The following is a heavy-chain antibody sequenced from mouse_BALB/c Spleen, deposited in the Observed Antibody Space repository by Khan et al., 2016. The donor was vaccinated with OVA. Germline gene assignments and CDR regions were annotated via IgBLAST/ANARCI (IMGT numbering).Heavy chain of an antibody. D-gene: IGHD2-12*01. J-gene: IGHJ3*01. V-gene: IGHV2-2*01. CDR1: GFSLITYG. CDR2: IWSDGST. CDR3: ARNSYRYDFTY. Sequence: VELVESGPGLVQPSQSLSITCTVSGFSLITYGVHWVRQSPGKGLEWLGVIWSDGSTDYNAAFISRLSITKDNSKSQVFFKMNSLQADDTAIYYCARNSYRYDFTYWGRGTLVTVSA.